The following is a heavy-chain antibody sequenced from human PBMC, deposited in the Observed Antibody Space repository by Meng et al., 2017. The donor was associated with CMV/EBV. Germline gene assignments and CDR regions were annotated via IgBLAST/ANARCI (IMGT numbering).Heavy chain of an antibody. J-gene: IGHJ6*02. CDR2: IYHSGST. D-gene: IGHD3-3*01. V-gene: IGHV4-38-2*02. CDR1: GYSISSGYY. Sequence: ESLKISCTVSGYSISSGYYWGWIRQPPGKGLEWIGSIYHSGSTYYNPSLKSRVTISVDTSKNQFSLKLSSVTAADTAVYYCATTQIPSFWSGYYLYYYGMDVWGQGTTVTVSS. CDR3: ATTQIPSFWSGYYLYYYGMDV.